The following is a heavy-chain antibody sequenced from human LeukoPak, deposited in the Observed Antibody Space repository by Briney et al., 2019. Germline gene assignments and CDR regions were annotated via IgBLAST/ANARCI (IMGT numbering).Heavy chain of an antibody. CDR3: ARVAHGDAFDI. D-gene: IGHD2-15*01. Sequence: SETLSLTCTVSGGSISSYYWSWIRQPPGMGLEWIGYIYYSGSTNYNPSLKSRVTISVDTSKNQFSLKLSSVTAADTAVYYCARVAHGDAFDIWGQGTMVTVSS. J-gene: IGHJ3*02. V-gene: IGHV4-59*01. CDR2: IYYSGST. CDR1: GGSISSYY.